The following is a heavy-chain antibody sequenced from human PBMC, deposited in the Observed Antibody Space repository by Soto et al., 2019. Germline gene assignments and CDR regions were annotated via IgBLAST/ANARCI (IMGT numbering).Heavy chain of an antibody. J-gene: IGHJ6*02. Sequence: PGVSLRLSCAASGFTFSSYSMNWVRQAPGKGLEWVSSSSSSSTYIYYADSVKGRFTISRDNAKNSLYLQMNSLRAEDTAVYFYVIVYYGTLPYDFYYISVWGQGTTATVSS. CDR3: VIVYYGTLPYDFYYISV. V-gene: IGHV3-21*01. D-gene: IGHD4-17*01. CDR1: GFTFSSYS. CDR2: SSSSSTYI.